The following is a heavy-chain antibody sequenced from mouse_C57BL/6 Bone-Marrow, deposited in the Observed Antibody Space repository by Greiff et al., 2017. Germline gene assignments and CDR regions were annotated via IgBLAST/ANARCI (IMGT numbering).Heavy chain of an antibody. CDR1: GFNIKDDY. CDR3: TAYSFYWYFDV. D-gene: IGHD2-12*01. Sequence: VHVKQSGAELVRPGASVKLSCTASGFNIKDDYMHWVKQRPEQGLEWIGWIDPENGDTEYASKFQGKATITADTSSSTAYLQLSSLTSEDSAVYYCTAYSFYWYFDVWGTGTTVTVSS. CDR2: IDPENGDT. V-gene: IGHV14-4*01. J-gene: IGHJ1*03.